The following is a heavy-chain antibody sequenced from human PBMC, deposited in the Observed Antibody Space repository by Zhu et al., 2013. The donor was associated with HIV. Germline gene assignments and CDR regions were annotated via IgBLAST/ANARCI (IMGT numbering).Heavy chain of an antibody. CDR1: GYTFTSYG. Sequence: QVQLVQSGAEVKKPGASVKVSCKASGYTFTSYGISWVRQAPGQGLEWMGWISAYNGNTNYAQKFQGRVTMTTDTSTSTAYMELRSLRSDDTAVYYCARNIPPSMIVVVKPYLDYWGQGTLVTVSS. CDR2: ISAYNGNT. D-gene: IGHD3-22*01. V-gene: IGHV1-18*01. CDR3: ARNIPPSMIVVVKPYLDY. J-gene: IGHJ4*02.